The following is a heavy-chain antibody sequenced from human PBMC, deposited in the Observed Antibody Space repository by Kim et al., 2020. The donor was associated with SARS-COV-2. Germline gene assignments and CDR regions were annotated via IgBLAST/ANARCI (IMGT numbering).Heavy chain of an antibody. J-gene: IGHJ4*02. CDR1: GDSFSPSY. D-gene: IGHD3-22*01. CDR3: ARGGGSGFHFDY. V-gene: IGHV4-59*13. Sequence: SETLSLTCTVSGDSFSPSYWSWIRQPPGKGLEWIGYIFNTGGSNYNPSIYNPSLKSRVTISVDTSNNQFSLEPNCVTAADTAIYFCARGGGSGFHFDYWGQGTLVSVSS. CDR2: IFNTGGS.